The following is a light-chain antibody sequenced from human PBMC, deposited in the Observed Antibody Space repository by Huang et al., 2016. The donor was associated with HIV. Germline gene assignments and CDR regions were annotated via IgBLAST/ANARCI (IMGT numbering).Light chain of an antibody. Sequence: EIVLTQSPGTQSLSPGERATLSCRASQSISSSFLAWYQQKPGQAPRLLIYGASNSATGIPDRFSGSGSGTDFTLTISRLEAEDFAVYYCHQYGTAPRTFGQGTKLEIK. J-gene: IGKJ2*01. CDR3: HQYGTAPRT. CDR2: GAS. CDR1: QSISSSF. V-gene: IGKV3-20*01.